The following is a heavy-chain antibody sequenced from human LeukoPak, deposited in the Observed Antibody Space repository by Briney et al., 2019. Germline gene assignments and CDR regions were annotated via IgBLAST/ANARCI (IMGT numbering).Heavy chain of an antibody. CDR1: GYSFIDYW. Sequence: GESLKISCKASGYSFIDYWIGWVRQMPGKGLEWMGSIYPGDSDTRYSPSFEGQVTISSDKSITTAYLQWSSLKASDTAMYYCTKSNRGDGYNYWFDPWGQGTLVTVSS. CDR2: IYPGDSDT. J-gene: IGHJ5*02. V-gene: IGHV5-51*01. D-gene: IGHD5-24*01. CDR3: TKSNRGDGYNYWFDP.